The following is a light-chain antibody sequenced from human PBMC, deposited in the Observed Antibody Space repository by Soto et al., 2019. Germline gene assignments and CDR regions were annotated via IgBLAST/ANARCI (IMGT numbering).Light chain of an antibody. Sequence: AIQVTQSPSSLSASVGDRVTITCRASQDIRNDLAWYQQRPGQAPHLLIFAAFNLQSGVPSRFSGSGSGTDFTLTISCLQSEDFATYYCQQYYSFPPTFGQGTKVEIK. CDR3: QQYYSFPPT. CDR1: QDIRND. J-gene: IGKJ1*01. CDR2: AAF. V-gene: IGKV1-6*01.